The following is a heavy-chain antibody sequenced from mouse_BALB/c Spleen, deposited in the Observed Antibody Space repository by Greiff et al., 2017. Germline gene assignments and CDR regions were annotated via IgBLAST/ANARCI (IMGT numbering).Heavy chain of an antibody. CDR3: AREDGYYRFAY. J-gene: IGHJ3*01. CDR2: IYPGDGDT. D-gene: IGHD2-3*01. V-gene: IGHV1-82*01. CDR1: GYAFSSSW. Sequence: VQLQQSGPELVKPGASVKISCKASGYAFSSSWMNWVKQRPGQGLEWIGRIYPGDGDTNYNGKFKGKATLTADKSSSTAYMQLSSLTSVDSAVYFCAREDGYYRFAYWGQGNLVTVSA.